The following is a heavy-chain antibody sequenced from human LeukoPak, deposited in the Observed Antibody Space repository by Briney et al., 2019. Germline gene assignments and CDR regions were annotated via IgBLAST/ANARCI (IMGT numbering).Heavy chain of an antibody. Sequence: SETLSLTCTVSGDSISRYYWSWIRQPPGKGPECIGYISYSGSTNYNPSLKSRVTISLGTSKNHFSLKLTSVTAADTAVFYCARSQGAYFDYWGQGILVTVSS. J-gene: IGHJ4*02. CDR1: GDSISRYY. CDR2: ISYSGST. V-gene: IGHV4-59*01. CDR3: ARSQGAYFDY.